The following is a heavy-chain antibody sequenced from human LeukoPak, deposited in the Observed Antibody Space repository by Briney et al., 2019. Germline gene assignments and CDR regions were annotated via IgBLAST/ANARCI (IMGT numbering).Heavy chain of an antibody. CDR1: XXTFSRYW. CDR2: INEDGSST. J-gene: IGHJ4*02. V-gene: IGHV3-74*01. CDR3: TTDTFGARES. Sequence: GGXXXXXXXXXXXTFSRYWXRWVRQXPGKGLVWVSRINEDGSSTSYAESVRGRFTISSENAKNTLYLQMNSLRAEDAAVYYCTTDTFGARESWGQGTLVTVSS. D-gene: IGHD3-10*01.